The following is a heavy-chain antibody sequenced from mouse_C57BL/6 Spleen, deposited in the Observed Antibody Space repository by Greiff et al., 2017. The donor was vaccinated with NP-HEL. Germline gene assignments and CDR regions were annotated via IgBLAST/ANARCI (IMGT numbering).Heavy chain of an antibody. Sequence: VQLVESGAELVRPGTSVKVSCKASGYAFTNYLIEWVKQRPGQGLEWIGVINPGSGGTNYNEKFKGKATLTADKSSSTAYMQLSSLTSEDSAVYFCAREFEGRAYWGQGTLVTVSA. CDR1: GYAFTNYL. V-gene: IGHV1-54*01. CDR2: INPGSGGT. D-gene: IGHD3-3*01. J-gene: IGHJ3*01. CDR3: AREFEGRAY.